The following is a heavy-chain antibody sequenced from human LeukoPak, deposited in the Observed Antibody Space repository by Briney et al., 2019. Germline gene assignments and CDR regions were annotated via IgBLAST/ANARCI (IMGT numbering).Heavy chain of an antibody. CDR1: GFPFSAYG. V-gene: IGHV3-30*02. CDR3: AKNGPDKDWYFDL. CDR2: IRYDESQK. J-gene: IGHJ2*01. Sequence: PGGSLRLSCSASGFPFSAYGMHWVRQAPGKGLEWVAFIRYDESQKYYADSVKVRFTISRGNSRTTLYLQMNSLRTEDPAVYYCAKNGPDKDWYFDLWGRGTLVTVSS.